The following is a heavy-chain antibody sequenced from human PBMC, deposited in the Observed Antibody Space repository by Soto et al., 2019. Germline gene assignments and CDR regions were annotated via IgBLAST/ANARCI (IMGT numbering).Heavy chain of an antibody. CDR1: GFTLPNYG. CDR3: VRWNGYGDS. CDR2: FSGGSGTT. J-gene: IGHJ4*02. D-gene: IGHD1-1*01. Sequence: VQLLASGGGLVQPGGSLRLSCVVSGFTLPNYGVTWVRQAPGKGLEWVSGFSGGSGTTHYRDSVKGRFTISRDDSKSTVYLQMNSLGVDDTAVYYSVRWNGYGDSWGQGTVVTVSS. V-gene: IGHV3-23*01.